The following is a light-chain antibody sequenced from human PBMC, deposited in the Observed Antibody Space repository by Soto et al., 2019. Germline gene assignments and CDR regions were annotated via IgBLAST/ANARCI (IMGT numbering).Light chain of an antibody. V-gene: IGKV3-11*01. J-gene: IGKJ4*01. CDR1: QSVGSS. Sequence: EIVLTQSPATLSWSPGERATLSCRASQSVGSSLAWYQQRPGQGPRLLIHDASNRATGIQARFSVMLSWTDFTLTISSLQPDDLSVYAGQQRNKWPLTFCGVTKVDIK. CDR3: QQRNKWPLT. CDR2: DAS.